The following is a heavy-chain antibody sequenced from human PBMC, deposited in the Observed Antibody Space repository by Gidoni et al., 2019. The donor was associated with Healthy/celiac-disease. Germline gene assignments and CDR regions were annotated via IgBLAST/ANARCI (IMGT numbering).Heavy chain of an antibody. J-gene: IGHJ4*02. Sequence: QVQLVESGGGVVQPGRSLRLSCAASGFTFSSYAMHWVRQAPGKGLEWVAVISYDGSNTSYAASVKGRFTIARDNAKNTLYLQMNSLRAEDTAVYYCARDRRGAAAGTTVFDYWGQGTLVTVSS. CDR2: ISYDGSNT. CDR1: GFTFSSYA. V-gene: IGHV3-30-3*01. CDR3: ARDRRGAAAGTTVFDY. D-gene: IGHD6-13*01.